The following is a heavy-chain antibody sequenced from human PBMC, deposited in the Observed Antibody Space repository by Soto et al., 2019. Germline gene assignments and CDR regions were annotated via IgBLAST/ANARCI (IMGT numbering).Heavy chain of an antibody. V-gene: IGHV2-70*01. D-gene: IGHD6-13*01. Sequence: SGPTLVNPTQTLTLTCTFSGFSLSTSGMCVSWIRQPPGKALEWLALIDWDDDKYYSTSLKTRPTISKDTSKNQVVLTMTNMDPVDTATYYCARIRQRKQLVRSYYYYYGMDVWGQGTTVTVS. CDR2: IDWDDDK. J-gene: IGHJ6*02. CDR1: GFSLSTSGMC. CDR3: ARIRQRKQLVRSYYYYYGMDV.